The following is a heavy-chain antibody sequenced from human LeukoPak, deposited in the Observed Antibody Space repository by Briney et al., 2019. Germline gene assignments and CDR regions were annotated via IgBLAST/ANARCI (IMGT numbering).Heavy chain of an antibody. CDR3: VRGSRLYDSSASDAFDI. J-gene: IGHJ3*02. D-gene: IGHD3-22*01. CDR1: GYTFTSYD. Sequence: ASVKVSCKASGYTFTSYDINWVRQATGQGLEWMGWMNPNSGNTGYAQKFQGRVTMTRNTSISTAYMELSSLRSEGTAVYYCVRGSRLYDSSASDAFDIWGQGTMVTVSS. V-gene: IGHV1-8*01. CDR2: MNPNSGNT.